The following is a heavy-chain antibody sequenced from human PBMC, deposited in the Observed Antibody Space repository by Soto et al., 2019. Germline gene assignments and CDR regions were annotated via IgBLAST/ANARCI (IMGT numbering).Heavy chain of an antibody. CDR1: GFNFNHYW. CDR2: VKQDGGEK. CDR3: ASGGGWSFDH. V-gene: IGHV3-7*01. J-gene: IGHJ4*02. Sequence: EAQLVESGAGLVQPGGSLRLSCSASGFNFNHYWMSWVRQAPGKGLEWVANVKQDGGEKNYVDSVRGRFTISRDNTKNSLYLQMDSLRVEDTALYYCASGGGWSFDHWGQGTLVTVSS. D-gene: IGHD6-19*01.